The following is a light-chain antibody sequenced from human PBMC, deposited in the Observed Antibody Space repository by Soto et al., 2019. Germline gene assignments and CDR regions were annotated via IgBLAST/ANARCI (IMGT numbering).Light chain of an antibody. CDR2: GNS. V-gene: IGLV1-40*01. CDR3: QFYDSSLSVL. Sequence: QSVLTQPPSVSGAPGQRVTISCTGSSSNIGAGYDVHWYQQLPGTAPKLLIYGNSNRPSGVPDRFSGSKSGTSASLAITGLQAEDEADYYCQFYDSSLSVLFGTGTKLTVL. CDR1: SSNIGAGYD. J-gene: IGLJ1*01.